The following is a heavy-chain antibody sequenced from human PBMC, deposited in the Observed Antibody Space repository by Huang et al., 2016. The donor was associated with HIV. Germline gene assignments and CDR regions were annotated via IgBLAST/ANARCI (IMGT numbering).Heavy chain of an antibody. Sequence: QVQLVESGGGVAQPGRSLRLSCAASGFTFRGYAMHWVRQAPGKGVEWVAVISDAGSNKHYADSVKGRFTISRDNSKNTLYLQMNSLRAEDTAVYYCARDGLVSNYYYDSSGYYLGDAFDIWGQGTMVTVSS. CDR3: ARDGLVSNYYYDSSGYYLGDAFDI. D-gene: IGHD3-22*01. CDR1: GFTFRGYA. V-gene: IGHV3-30-3*01. CDR2: ISDAGSNK. J-gene: IGHJ3*02.